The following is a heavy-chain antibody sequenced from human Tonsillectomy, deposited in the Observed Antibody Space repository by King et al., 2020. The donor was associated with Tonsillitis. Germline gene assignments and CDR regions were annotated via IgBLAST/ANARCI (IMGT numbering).Heavy chain of an antibody. Sequence: QLVQSGAGVEKPGASVKVSCKASGYTFTDYYMHWVRQAPGQGLEWMGWHNPNGGGTSYAQKFQDRVTMTRDTSINTAYMELSRLRSDDTAVYYCGRSGYSSGWAFDYWGQGTLITVSS. J-gene: IGHJ4*02. V-gene: IGHV1-2*02. CDR3: GRSGYSSGWAFDY. CDR1: GYTFTDYY. D-gene: IGHD6-19*01. CDR2: HNPNGGGT.